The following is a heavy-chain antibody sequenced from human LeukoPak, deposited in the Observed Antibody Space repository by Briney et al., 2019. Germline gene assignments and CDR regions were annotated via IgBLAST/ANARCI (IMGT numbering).Heavy chain of an antibody. D-gene: IGHD1-1*01. J-gene: IGHJ5*02. Sequence: GGSLRLSCAASGFTFSNDAMSWVRQAPGKGLEWVSSINVSGGSTFYAASVKGRFTISRDNSENTLFLQMNSLRAEDTAVYYCARELNGAFDPWGQGTLVTVSS. V-gene: IGHV3-23*01. CDR2: INVSGGST. CDR1: GFTFSNDA. CDR3: ARELNGAFDP.